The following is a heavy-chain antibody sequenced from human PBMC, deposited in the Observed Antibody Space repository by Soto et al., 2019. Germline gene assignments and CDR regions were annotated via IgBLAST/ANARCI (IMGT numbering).Heavy chain of an antibody. Sequence: QVQLQESGPGLVKPSETLSLTCTVSGGSISSNYWSWIRQPPGQGLEWLGYIYYNGNTNYNPSLKSRATISIDTSKNQFSLKLSSVTAADTAVYYCSRGFYDASGYSTPFDCWGQGTLVTVSS. V-gene: IGHV4-59*01. CDR1: GGSISSNY. CDR2: IYYNGNT. D-gene: IGHD3-22*01. J-gene: IGHJ4*02. CDR3: SRGFYDASGYSTPFDC.